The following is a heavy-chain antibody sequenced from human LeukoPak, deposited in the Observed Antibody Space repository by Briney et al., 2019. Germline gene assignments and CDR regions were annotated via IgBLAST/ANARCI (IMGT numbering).Heavy chain of an antibody. D-gene: IGHD2-15*01. V-gene: IGHV1-69*04. J-gene: IGHJ5*02. CDR1: GGTFSSYA. CDR3: ARGHCSGGSCYRAPQRPNWFDP. CDR2: IIPIFGIA. Sequence: SVKVSCKASGGTFSSYAISWVRQAPGQGLEWMGRIIPIFGIANYAQKFQGRVTITADKSTSTAYMELSSLRSEDTAVYYCARGHCSGGSCYRAPQRPNWFDPWAREPWSPSPQ.